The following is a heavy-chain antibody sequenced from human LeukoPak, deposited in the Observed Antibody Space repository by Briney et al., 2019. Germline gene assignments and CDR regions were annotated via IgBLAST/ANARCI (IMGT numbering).Heavy chain of an antibody. CDR1: GYTFTSYG. CDR2: MNPNSGNT. D-gene: IGHD6-13*01. J-gene: IGHJ6*02. CDR3: ARGRALYSSSWYPRENYYGMDV. Sequence: ASVKVSCKASGYTFTSYGINWVRQATGQGLEWMGWMNPNSGNTGYAQKFQGRVTMTRNTSISTAYMELSSLRSEDTAVYYCARGRALYSSSWYPRENYYGMDVWGQGTTVTVSS. V-gene: IGHV1-8*02.